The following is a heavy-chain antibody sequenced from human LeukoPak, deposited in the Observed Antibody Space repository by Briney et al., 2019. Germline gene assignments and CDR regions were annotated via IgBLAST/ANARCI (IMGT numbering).Heavy chain of an antibody. CDR3: ARDNYRPDTAMADPFDY. V-gene: IGHV3-66*01. CDR2: IYSGGSK. J-gene: IGHJ4*02. CDR1: GFTVSSNY. Sequence: GGSLRLSGAASGFTVSSNYMSWVRQAPGKGLEGFSVIYSGGSKYYADSVKGRFTISRDNSKNTLYLQMNSLRAEDTAVYYCARDNYRPDTAMADPFDYWGQGTLVTVSS. D-gene: IGHD5-18*01.